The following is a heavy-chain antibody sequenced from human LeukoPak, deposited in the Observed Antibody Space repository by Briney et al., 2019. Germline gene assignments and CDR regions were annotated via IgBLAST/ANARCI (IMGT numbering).Heavy chain of an antibody. CDR3: AKGRGWEASYYYYYMDV. D-gene: IGHD1-26*01. Sequence: TGGSLRLSCAASGFTFSSYGIHWVRQARGKGLEWVAFIRYDGSNKYYTDSVKGRFTISRDNSKNTLYLQMNSLRAEDTAVYYCAKGRGWEASYYYYYMDVWGKGTTVTISS. CDR1: GFTFSSYG. CDR2: IRYDGSNK. J-gene: IGHJ6*03. V-gene: IGHV3-30*02.